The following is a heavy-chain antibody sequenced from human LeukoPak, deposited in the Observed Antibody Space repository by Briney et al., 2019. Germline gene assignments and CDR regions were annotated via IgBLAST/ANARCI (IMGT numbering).Heavy chain of an antibody. Sequence: GESLRLSCAASGFTLSSYWLHWVRQAPGKGLVWVSRISDADGSITDYAYSVRGRVTISKDTAKNTLYLEMNSLGAEDTAVYYCARDLSGYSDYWGQGTLVTVSS. J-gene: IGHJ4*02. CDR3: ARDLSGYSDY. D-gene: IGHD2-15*01. CDR2: ISDADGSIT. CDR1: GFTLSSYW. V-gene: IGHV3-74*01.